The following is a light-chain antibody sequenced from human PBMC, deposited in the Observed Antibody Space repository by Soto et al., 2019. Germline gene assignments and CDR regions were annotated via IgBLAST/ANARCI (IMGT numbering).Light chain of an antibody. V-gene: IGLV2-14*01. CDR1: SSDVGGYNY. CDR3: SSYTSDSTYV. Sequence: QSALAQPASVSGSPGQSITIPCTGTSSDVGGYNYVSWYQQHPGKAPKLIIYEVSNRPSEISNRFSGSKSGNTASLTISGLQAEDEADYYCSSYTSDSTYVFGTGTKVTVL. J-gene: IGLJ1*01. CDR2: EVS.